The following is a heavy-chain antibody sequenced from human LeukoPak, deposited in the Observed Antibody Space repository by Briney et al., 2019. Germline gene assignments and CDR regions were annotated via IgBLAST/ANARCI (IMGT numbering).Heavy chain of an antibody. CDR2: INAGNGDT. CDR1: GYAFTSYT. CDR3: ATPPTPKLGYCSGGSCYEGY. V-gene: IGHV1-3*01. Sequence: TSVKVSCKASGYAFTSYTMHWVRQAPGQRLEWMGWINAGNGDTKYSQKFQGRVTITRDTSATTAFMELSSLRSEDTAVYYCATPPTPKLGYCSGGSCYEGYWGQGTLVTVSS. J-gene: IGHJ4*02. D-gene: IGHD2-15*01.